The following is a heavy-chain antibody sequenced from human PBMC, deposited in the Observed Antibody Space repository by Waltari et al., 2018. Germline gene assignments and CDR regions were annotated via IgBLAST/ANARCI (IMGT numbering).Heavy chain of an antibody. D-gene: IGHD3-22*01. V-gene: IGHV4-4*02. J-gene: IGHJ3*02. Sequence: QVQLQESGPGLVKPSGTLSLTCAVSGGTIRSSNWGSWVRQPPGKGREWCGEIDHSGSTNYNPSLKSRVTISVDKSKNQFSLKLSSVTAADTAVYYCARDLLKYYYDSSGYSNAFDIWGQGTMVTVSS. CDR3: ARDLLKYYYDSSGYSNAFDI. CDR2: IDHSGST. CDR1: GGTIRSSNW.